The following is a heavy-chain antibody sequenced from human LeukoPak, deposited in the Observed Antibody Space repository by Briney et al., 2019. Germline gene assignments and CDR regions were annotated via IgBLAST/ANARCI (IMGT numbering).Heavy chain of an antibody. Sequence: PSGTLSLTCAVPGGSISSSNWWSWVRQPPGKGLEWIGEIYHSGSTNYNPSLKSRVTISVDKSKNQFSLKLSSVTAADTAVYYCARARGGSGWIPRWFDPWGQGTLVTVSS. CDR2: IYHSGST. D-gene: IGHD6-19*01. CDR3: ARARGGSGWIPRWFDP. CDR1: GGSISSSNW. V-gene: IGHV4-4*02. J-gene: IGHJ5*02.